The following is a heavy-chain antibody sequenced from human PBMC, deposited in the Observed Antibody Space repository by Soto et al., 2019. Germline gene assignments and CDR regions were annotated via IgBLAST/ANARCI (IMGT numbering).Heavy chain of an antibody. CDR2: IKSKTDGGTT. CDR3: TTESKHDFWSGTITLDY. D-gene: IGHD3-3*01. J-gene: IGHJ4*02. CDR1: GFTFSNAW. Sequence: PGGSLRLSCAASGFTFSNAWMSWVRQAPGKGLKWVGRIKSKTDGGTTDYAAPVKGRFTISRDDSKNTLYLQMNSLKTEDTAVYFCTTESKHDFWSGTITLDYWGQGTLVTVSS. V-gene: IGHV3-15*01.